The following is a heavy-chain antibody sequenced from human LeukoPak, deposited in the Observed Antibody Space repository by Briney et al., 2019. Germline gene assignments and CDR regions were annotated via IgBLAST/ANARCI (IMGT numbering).Heavy chain of an antibody. V-gene: IGHV3-66*01. CDR2: IHSGGLT. CDR3: ASYYYDSSGYYPYYYYGMDV. Sequence: GGSLRLSCAASGFTVSSKYMSWVRQAPGKGLEWVSIIHSGGLTYYADSVKGRFTISRDNAKNSLYLQMNSLRAEDTAVYYCASYYYDSSGYYPYYYYGMDVWGQGTTVTVSS. CDR1: GFTVSSKY. D-gene: IGHD3-22*01. J-gene: IGHJ6*02.